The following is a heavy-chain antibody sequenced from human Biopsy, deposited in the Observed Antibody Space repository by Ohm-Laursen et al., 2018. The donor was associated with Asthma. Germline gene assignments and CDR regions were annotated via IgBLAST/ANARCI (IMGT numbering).Heavy chain of an antibody. CDR3: ARTYYDFLTGQVKDVFGV. D-gene: IGHD3-9*01. Sequence: ASVKVSCKASGYNFISFAIHWVRQAPGQRLEWMGWVNTDNGDTKYSQKFQGRVTITRDTSASTAYMELRSLRSEDTATYYCARTYYDFLTGQVKDVFGVWGQGTMVTISS. V-gene: IGHV1-3*04. J-gene: IGHJ3*01. CDR1: GYNFISFA. CDR2: VNTDNGDT.